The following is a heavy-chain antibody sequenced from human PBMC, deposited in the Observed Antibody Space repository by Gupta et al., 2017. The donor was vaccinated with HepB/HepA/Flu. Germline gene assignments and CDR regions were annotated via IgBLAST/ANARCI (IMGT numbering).Heavy chain of an antibody. CDR1: GFTFSSYG. V-gene: IGHV3-33*01. Sequence: QVQLVESGGGVVQPGRSLRLSCAASGFTFSSYGMHWVRQAPGKGLEWVAVIWYDGSNKYYADSVKGRFTISRDNSKNTLYLQMNSLRAEDTAVYYCARDLYYDYVWGSDAEGGYFDYWGQGTLVTGSS. J-gene: IGHJ4*02. CDR2: IWYDGSNK. D-gene: IGHD3-16*01. CDR3: ARDLYYDYVWGSDAEGGYFDY.